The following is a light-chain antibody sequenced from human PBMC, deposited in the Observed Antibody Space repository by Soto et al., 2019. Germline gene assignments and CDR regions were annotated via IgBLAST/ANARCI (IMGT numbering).Light chain of an antibody. J-gene: IGKJ1*01. Sequence: EIVLTQSPGSLSLSPGQRATLSCRASQSVDTTFFAWYQKKPGQAPRLLIYGASKRATGIPDRFSGSGSGTDFTLIISMLEPEDFAVYYCQQYMTSLTFGQGTKVEIK. CDR2: GAS. V-gene: IGKV3-20*01. CDR3: QQYMTSLT. CDR1: QSVDTTF.